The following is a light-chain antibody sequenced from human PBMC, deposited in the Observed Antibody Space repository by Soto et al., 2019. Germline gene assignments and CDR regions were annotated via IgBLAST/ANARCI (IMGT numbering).Light chain of an antibody. CDR1: QGISFD. CDR3: LQDYNFPYT. J-gene: IGKJ2*01. CDR2: AAS. V-gene: IGKV1-6*01. Sequence: AIQMTQSPSSLSTSVGDRVTITCRPSQGISFDVAWYQQKPGKAPKLLIYAASSLQSGVPSRFSGSGSGTDFTLTISSLQPEDFATYYCLQDYNFPYTFGQGTKLEIK.